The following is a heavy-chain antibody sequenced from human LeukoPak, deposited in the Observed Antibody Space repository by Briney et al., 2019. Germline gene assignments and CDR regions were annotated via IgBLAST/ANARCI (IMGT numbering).Heavy chain of an antibody. J-gene: IGHJ4*02. CDR2: VIPIFGIA. V-gene: IGHV1-69*04. CDR3: ARAYSSGLINY. D-gene: IGHD3-22*01. Sequence: GASVKVSCKASGGTFSSYAISWVRQAPGQGLEWIGRVIPIFGIANYAQKFQGRVTITADKSTSTAYMELSSLRSEDTAVYYCARAYSSGLINYWGQGTLVTVSS. CDR1: GGTFSSYA.